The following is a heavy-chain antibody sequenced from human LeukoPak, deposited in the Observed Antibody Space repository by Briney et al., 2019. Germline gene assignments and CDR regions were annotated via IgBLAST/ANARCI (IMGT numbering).Heavy chain of an antibody. CDR1: GGSISSNNYY. V-gene: IGHV4-39*01. CDR2: IYYSGST. Sequence: SETLSLTCTVSGGSISSNNYYWGWIRQPPGKGLEWIGNIYYSGSTYYNPSLKSRVTISVDTSKNQFSLKLSSVTATDTAAYYCAKSSSWYREFDYWGQGTLVTVSS. D-gene: IGHD6-13*01. J-gene: IGHJ4*02. CDR3: AKSSSWYREFDY.